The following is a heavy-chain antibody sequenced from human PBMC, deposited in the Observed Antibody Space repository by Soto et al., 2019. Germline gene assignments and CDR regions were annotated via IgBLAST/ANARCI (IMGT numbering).Heavy chain of an antibody. CDR2: IIPIFGTA. CDR1: GGTFSSYA. CDR3: ARVICSGGSFYSQRLSSRWFDP. J-gene: IGHJ5*02. D-gene: IGHD2-15*01. Sequence: GASVKVSCKASGGTFSSYAIGWVRQAPGQGLEWMGVIIPIFGTANYAQKFQGRVTITADESTSTAYMELSSLRSEDTAVYYCARVICSGGSFYSQRLSSRWFDPRGPGTLVTVSS. V-gene: IGHV1-69*13.